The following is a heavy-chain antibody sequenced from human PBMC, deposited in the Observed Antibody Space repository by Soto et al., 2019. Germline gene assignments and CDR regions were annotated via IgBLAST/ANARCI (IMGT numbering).Heavy chain of an antibody. V-gene: IGHV1-69*06. CDR3: ARSPGVFDY. CDR2: LVPVFGTA. D-gene: IGHD3-10*01. J-gene: IGHJ4*02. CDR1: GGTFSSLA. Sequence: QVQLVQSGAEVKKPGSSVKVSCKASGGTFSSLAISWVRQAPGQGLEWMGGLVPVFGTANYAQKIQDRITITADKSTSTSYMELSSVRSEDTAVYYCARSPGVFDYWGQGTLVTVSS.